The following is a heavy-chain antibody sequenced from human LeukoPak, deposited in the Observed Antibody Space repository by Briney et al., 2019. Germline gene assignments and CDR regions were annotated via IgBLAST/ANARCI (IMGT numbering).Heavy chain of an antibody. J-gene: IGHJ6*02. Sequence: GRSLRLSCAASGFTFSSYAMHWVRQAPGKGLEWVAVISYDGSNKYYADSVKGRFTISRDNSKNTLYLQMNSLRAEDTAVYYCARVMTMTYFPCYYYGMDVWGQGTTVTVSS. CDR3: ARVMTMTYFPCYYYGMDV. CDR1: GFTFSSYA. CDR2: ISYDGSNK. D-gene: IGHD4/OR15-4a*01. V-gene: IGHV3-30-3*01.